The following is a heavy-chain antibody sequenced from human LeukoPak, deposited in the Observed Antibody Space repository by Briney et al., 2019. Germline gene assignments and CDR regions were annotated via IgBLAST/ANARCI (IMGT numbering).Heavy chain of an antibody. V-gene: IGHV3-30*02. CDR3: AREGGRAAAGRFDY. Sequence: QPGGSLGLSCAASGINFRTSGMHWVRQAPGKGLEWVTFIQNDGSDKYYAASVKGRFTISRDNSKNTVYLHMNSLRADDTALYYCAREGGRAAAGRFDYWGQGTLVTVSS. D-gene: IGHD6-13*01. J-gene: IGHJ4*02. CDR2: IQNDGSDK. CDR1: GINFRTSG.